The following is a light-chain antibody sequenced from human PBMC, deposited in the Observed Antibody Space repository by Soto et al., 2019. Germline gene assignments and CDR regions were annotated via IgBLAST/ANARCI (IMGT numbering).Light chain of an antibody. J-gene: IGKJ1*01. CDR3: QQRTDWPRT. Sequence: EIVLTQSPATLSLSPGERATLSCRASQSVSSYLACYQQKPGRAPRLLIHDATNRAAGIPARLSASGSGTDFTLSISNVQPEDFAVYYCQQRTDWPRTFGQGTKVEIK. CDR2: DAT. CDR1: QSVSSY. V-gene: IGKV3-11*01.